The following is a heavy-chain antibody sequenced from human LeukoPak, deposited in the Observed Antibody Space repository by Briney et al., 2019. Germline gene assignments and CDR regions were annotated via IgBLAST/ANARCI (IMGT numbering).Heavy chain of an antibody. J-gene: IGHJ4*02. CDR1: GASFSTYY. CDR3: SRPGASSFWGSYDY. CDR2: IYTSGST. V-gene: IGHV4-4*07. Sequence: PSETLSLTCTVSGASFSTYYWSCIRQPAGKGLEWIGRIYTSGSTNYDPSLRSRVTISADKSKNQFSLRLTSVTAADTAVYYCSRPGASSFWGSYDYWGQGTLVTVSS. D-gene: IGHD1-26*01.